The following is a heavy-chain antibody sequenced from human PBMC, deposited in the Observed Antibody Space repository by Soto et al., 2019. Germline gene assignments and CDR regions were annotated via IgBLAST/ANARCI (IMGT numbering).Heavy chain of an antibody. CDR3: ARDLAIQSFDY. D-gene: IGHD3-3*02. CDR1: GFTFSSYS. V-gene: IGHV3-21*01. J-gene: IGHJ4*02. Sequence: EVQVVESGGGLVKPGGSLRLSCAASGFTFSSYSMHWVRQAPGKGLEWVSSISSSSSYIYYADSVKGRFTISRDNAKSSLCLQMNSLRAEDTAVYYCARDLAIQSFDYWGQGTLVTVSS. CDR2: ISSSSSYI.